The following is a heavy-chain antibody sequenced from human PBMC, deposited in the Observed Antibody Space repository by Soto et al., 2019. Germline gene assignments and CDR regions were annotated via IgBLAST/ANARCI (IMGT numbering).Heavy chain of an antibody. D-gene: IGHD1-26*01. J-gene: IGHJ5*02. CDR3: ARITSGCLDH. CDR2: IYHSGST. Sequence: QVQLQESGPGLVKPSGTLSLTCAVSSGSISSNNWWTWVRQPPGKGLEWIGDIYHSGSTNYNPSLKSRVTRSVDKSKNQFSLKLSSVTAADTAVYYCARITSGCLDHWGQGTLVTVSS. CDR1: SGSISSNNW. V-gene: IGHV4-4*02.